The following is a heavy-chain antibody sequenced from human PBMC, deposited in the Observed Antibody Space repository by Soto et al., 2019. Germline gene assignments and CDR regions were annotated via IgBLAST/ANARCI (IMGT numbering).Heavy chain of an antibody. CDR1: GVNLISFS. J-gene: IGHJ5*02. V-gene: IGHV3-48*01. Sequence: AGGSLRLSLGGSGVNLISFSIDLVRPAPREGVDWVSYISSSSSTIYYADSVKGRFTISRDNAKNSLYLQMNSLRAEDTAVYYCARPPYYYDSSGYGWNWFDPWGQGTLVTVSS. CDR2: ISSSSSTI. CDR3: ARPPYYYDSSGYGWNWFDP. D-gene: IGHD3-22*01.